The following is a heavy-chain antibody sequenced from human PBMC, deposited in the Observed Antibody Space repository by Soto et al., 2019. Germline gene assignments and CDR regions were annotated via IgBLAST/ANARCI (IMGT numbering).Heavy chain of an antibody. CDR3: ARQTSPWGFDV. Sequence: QVELKESGPGLVKPSETLSLTCTVSGGSVSSGGFYYHWIRQPPGKGLEWIGYVYHGGFTNYSPSLKSRLTISVDTSATRISLKFASVTFVDTAVYYCARQTSPWGFDVWGQGTTVTVSS. V-gene: IGHV4-61*08. CDR2: VYHGGFT. J-gene: IGHJ6*02. CDR1: GGSVSSGGFY. D-gene: IGHD7-27*01.